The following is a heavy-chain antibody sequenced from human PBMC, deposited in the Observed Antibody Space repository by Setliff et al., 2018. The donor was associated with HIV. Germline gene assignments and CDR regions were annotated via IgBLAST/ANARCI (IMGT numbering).Heavy chain of an antibody. J-gene: IGHJ3*01. V-gene: IGHV4-39*01. Sequence: SETLSLTCTVSGGSISSSSYYWGWIRQPPGKGLEWIGNIFYSGSTYYSPSLQSRVTISVDTSQYQFSLRLTSVTAADTAVYYCARLLYSGSGWQDWGGAFDVWGQGTMVTVSS. CDR1: GGSISSSSYY. D-gene: IGHD5-12*01. CDR3: ARLLYSGSGWQDWGGAFDV. CDR2: IFYSGST.